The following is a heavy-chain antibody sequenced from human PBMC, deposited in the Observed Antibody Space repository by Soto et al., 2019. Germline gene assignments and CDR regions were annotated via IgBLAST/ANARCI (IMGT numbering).Heavy chain of an antibody. CDR1: GYTFTSYD. D-gene: IGHD6-19*01. V-gene: IGHV1-8*01. CDR3: ARGLWSEISSGWYKVYYYYGMDV. Sequence: QVQLVQSGAEVKKPGASVKVSCKASGYTFTSYDINWVRQATGQGLEWMGWMNPNSGNTGYAQKFQGRVTMTRNTSIRTAYMELSSLRSEDTAVYYCARGLWSEISSGWYKVYYYYGMDVWGQGTTVTVSS. CDR2: MNPNSGNT. J-gene: IGHJ6*02.